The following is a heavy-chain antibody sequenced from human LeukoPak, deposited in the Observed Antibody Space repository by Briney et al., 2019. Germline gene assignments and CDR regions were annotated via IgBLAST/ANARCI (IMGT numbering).Heavy chain of an antibody. CDR1: VGSISSYY. Sequence: SETLSLTCTVSVGSISSYYWNWIRQAPGKGLQWIGYLYNSGSTYYNPSLKSRVTISVDTSKNQLSLKLISVTTADTAVYFCFADRGGDQGDSWGQGTLVTVSS. CDR2: LYNSGST. V-gene: IGHV4-59*01. CDR3: FADRGGDQGDS. J-gene: IGHJ4*02. D-gene: IGHD3-16*01.